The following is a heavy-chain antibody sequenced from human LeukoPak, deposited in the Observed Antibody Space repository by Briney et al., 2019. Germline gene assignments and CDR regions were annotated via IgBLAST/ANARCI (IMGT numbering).Heavy chain of an antibody. Sequence: PSQTLSLTCTVSGGSISSGGYYWSWIRQHPGKGLEWIGYIYYSGSTYYNPSLKSRVTISVDTSKNQFSLKLSSVTAADTAVYYCARSVDRGQNWFDPWGQGTLVTVSS. CDR3: ARSVDRGQNWFDP. CDR2: IYYSGST. V-gene: IGHV4-31*03. CDR1: GGSISSGGYY. J-gene: IGHJ5*02. D-gene: IGHD5/OR15-5a*01.